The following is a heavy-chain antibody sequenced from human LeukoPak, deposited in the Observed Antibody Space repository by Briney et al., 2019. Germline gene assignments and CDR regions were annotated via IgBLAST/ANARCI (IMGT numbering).Heavy chain of an antibody. V-gene: IGHV4-59*08. D-gene: IGHD4-17*01. CDR1: GGSITGDY. Sequence: SETLSLTCTVSGGSITGDYWSWIRQPPGKGLEWIAYVFYTGATNYSPSLKGRGPVSVDTSKNQFSLKLSSVTAADTAVYYCASTTVTEDAFDIWGPGTMVTVSS. CDR2: VFYTGAT. J-gene: IGHJ3*02. CDR3: ASTTVTEDAFDI.